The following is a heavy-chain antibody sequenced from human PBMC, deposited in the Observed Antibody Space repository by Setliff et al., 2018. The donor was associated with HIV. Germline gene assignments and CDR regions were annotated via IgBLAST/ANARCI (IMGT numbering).Heavy chain of an antibody. CDR2: IYHIGST. V-gene: IGHV4-38-2*01. J-gene: IGHJ4*02. CDR1: GYSISSGYY. D-gene: IGHD4-17*01. Sequence: SETLSLTCAVSGYSISSGYYWGWIRQPPGKGLEWIGSIYHIGSTYYNPSLKSRVTISVDTSKNQFSLKLSSVTAADTAMYYCARQKGYGGNPFDYWGQGTLVTVS. CDR3: ARQKGYGGNPFDY.